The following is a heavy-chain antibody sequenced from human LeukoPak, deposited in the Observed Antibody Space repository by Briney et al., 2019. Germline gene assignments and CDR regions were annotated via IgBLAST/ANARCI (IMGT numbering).Heavy chain of an antibody. J-gene: IGHJ6*03. D-gene: IGHD3-16*01. Sequence: GGSLRLSCEASGSGFTFGNFGMSWVRKAPGKGLEWLSGISGSGYYTYYADSVKGRFTISRHNSKNPLYIQMNSLRAEDTAVYYCAKDGSWGDYYFYFYMDVWGKGTTVTVSS. V-gene: IGHV3-23*01. CDR1: GSGFTFGNFG. CDR2: ISGSGYYT. CDR3: AKDGSWGDYYFYFYMDV.